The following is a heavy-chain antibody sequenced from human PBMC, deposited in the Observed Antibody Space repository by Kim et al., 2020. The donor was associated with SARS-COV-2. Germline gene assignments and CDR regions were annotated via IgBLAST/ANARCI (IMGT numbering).Heavy chain of an antibody. CDR2: SNK. CDR3: ARDGGNWFDP. J-gene: IGHJ5*02. V-gene: IGHV3-30-3*01. Sequence: SNKDDADSVKGRFTISRDNSKNTLYLQMNSWGAEATAVYYCARDGGNWFDPWGQGTLVTVSS. D-gene: IGHD3-16*01.